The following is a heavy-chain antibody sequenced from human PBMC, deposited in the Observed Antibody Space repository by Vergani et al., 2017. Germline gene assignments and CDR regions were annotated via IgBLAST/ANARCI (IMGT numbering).Heavy chain of an antibody. CDR1: GGSISSSSYY. J-gene: IGHJ3*02. CDR3: ARGRITMVRGGGKGGAFDI. CDR2: IYYSGST. D-gene: IGHD3-10*01. V-gene: IGHV4-39*01. Sequence: QLQLQESGPGLVKPSETLSLTCTVSGGSISSSSYYWGWIRQPPGKGLEWIGSIYYSGSTYYNPSLKSRVTISVDTSKNQFSLKLSSVTAADTAVYYCARGRITMVRGGGKGGAFDIWGQGTMVTVSS.